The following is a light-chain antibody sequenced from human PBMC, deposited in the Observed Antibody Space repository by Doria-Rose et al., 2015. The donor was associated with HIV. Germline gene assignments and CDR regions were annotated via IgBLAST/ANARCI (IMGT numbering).Light chain of an antibody. CDR3: QQYGSSPPYT. CDR2: GAS. CDR1: QSVSSSY. V-gene: IGKV3-20*01. Sequence: DIVMTQSPGTLSLSPGERATLSCRASQSVSSSYLAWYQQKPGQAPRLLIYGASSRATGIPDRFSGSGSGTDFTLTISRLEPEDSAVYYCQQYGSSPPYTFGQGTKLEI. J-gene: IGKJ2*01.